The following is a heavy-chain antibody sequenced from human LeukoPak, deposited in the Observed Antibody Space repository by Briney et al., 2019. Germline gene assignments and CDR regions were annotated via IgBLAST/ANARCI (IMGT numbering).Heavy chain of an antibody. V-gene: IGHV3-23*01. Sequence: GGSLRLSCAASGFTFSSYAMSWVRQAPGKGLEWVSAISGSGGSTYYADSVKGRFTISRDNAKNSLYLQMNSLRAEDTAVYYCATLAAARYAFDIWGQGTMVTVSS. CDR2: ISGSGGST. CDR1: GFTFSSYA. CDR3: ATLAAARYAFDI. J-gene: IGHJ3*02. D-gene: IGHD6-13*01.